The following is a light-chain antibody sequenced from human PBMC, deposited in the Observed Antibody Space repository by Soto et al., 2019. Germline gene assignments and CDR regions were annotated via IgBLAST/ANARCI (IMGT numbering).Light chain of an antibody. V-gene: IGLV2-14*01. Sequence: QSALTQPASVSGSPGQSITISCTGTSSDVGSYNYVSWYQQHPGKAPKLMIYEVSNRPSGVSNRFSGSKSGNTASLTISGLQAEDDADYYCSSYASSYTPKVFGGGTKLTVL. J-gene: IGLJ3*02. CDR3: SSYASSYTPKV. CDR1: SSDVGSYNY. CDR2: EVS.